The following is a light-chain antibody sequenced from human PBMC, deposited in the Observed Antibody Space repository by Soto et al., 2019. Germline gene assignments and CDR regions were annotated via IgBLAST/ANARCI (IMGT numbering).Light chain of an antibody. V-gene: IGLV1-51*01. Sequence: QSVLTQPPSVSAAPGQKVTISCSGSSSNIGNNYVSWYQQLPGTAPKLLIHDNNKRPSGIPDRFSGSKSGTSATLDITGLQTGDEADYYCGTWDNSLSAGAFGGGTKLTVL. CDR3: GTWDNSLSAGA. J-gene: IGLJ2*01. CDR2: DNN. CDR1: SSNIGNNY.